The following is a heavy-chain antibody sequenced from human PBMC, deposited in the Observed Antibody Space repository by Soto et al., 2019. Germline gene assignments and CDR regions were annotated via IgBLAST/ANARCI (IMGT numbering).Heavy chain of an antibody. CDR2: ISCSGSTT. CDR1: GFTFSTYA. D-gene: IGHD4-17*01. V-gene: IGHV3-23*01. J-gene: IGHJ3*02. Sequence: GRSLRLSCTASGFTFSTYAMSCVRQAPGKGLEWVSAISCSGSTTYYADSVKGRFTVSRDNSINRLYLQMSSLRTEDTAVYYWAQPRLYGVFDAYDIGHQEAMHTVSS. CDR3: AQPRLYGVFDAYDI.